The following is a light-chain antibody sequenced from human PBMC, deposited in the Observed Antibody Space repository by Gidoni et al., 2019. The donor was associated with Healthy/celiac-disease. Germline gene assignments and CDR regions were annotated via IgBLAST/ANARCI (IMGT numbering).Light chain of an antibody. V-gene: IGLV2-14*03. CDR3: SSYTSSSTFYV. CDR1: SSDVVGYNY. CDR2: DVS. Sequence: QSALTQPASVSGSPGQSITISCTGTSSDVVGYNYVPWYQQHPGKAPKLMIYDVSNRPSGVSNRFSGSKSGNTASLTISGLQAEDEADYYCSSYTSSSTFYVFGTGTKVTVL. J-gene: IGLJ1*01.